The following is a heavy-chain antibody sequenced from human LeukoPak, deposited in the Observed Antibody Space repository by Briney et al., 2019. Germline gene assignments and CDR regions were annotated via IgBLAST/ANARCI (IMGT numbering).Heavy chain of an antibody. D-gene: IGHD3-10*01. J-gene: IGHJ6*03. V-gene: IGHV1-2*02. CDR3: ARATYYYGSGSLHYYYYYYMDV. CDR1: GYTFTGYY. Sequence: GASVKVSCKASGYTFTGYYMHWVRQAPGQGLEWMGWINPNSGGTNYAQKFQGRVTMTRDTSISTAYMELSRLRSDDTAVYYCARATYYYGSGSLHYYYYYYMDVWGKGTTVTVSS. CDR2: INPNSGGT.